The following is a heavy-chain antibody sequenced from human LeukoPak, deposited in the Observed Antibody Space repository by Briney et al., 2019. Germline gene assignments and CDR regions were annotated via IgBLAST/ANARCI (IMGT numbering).Heavy chain of an antibody. CDR3: ARHISALGYCSGGSCKAGIYDSSGSSDAFDI. D-gene: IGHD2-15*01. CDR2: IYYSGST. Sequence: SETLSLTCTVSGGSISSSSYYWGWIRQPPGTGLEWIGSIYYSGSTYYNPSLKSRVTISVDTSKNQFSLKLSSVTAADTAVYYCARHISALGYCSGGSCKAGIYDSSGSSDAFDIWGQGTMVTVSS. J-gene: IGHJ3*02. V-gene: IGHV4-39*01. CDR1: GGSISSSSYY.